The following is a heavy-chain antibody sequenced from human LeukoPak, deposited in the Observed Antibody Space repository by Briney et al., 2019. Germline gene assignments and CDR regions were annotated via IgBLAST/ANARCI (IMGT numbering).Heavy chain of an antibody. CDR3: ARDLDQVQEDSDAFDI. Sequence: SETLSLTCTVSGGSISSSSYYWGWIRQPPGKGLEWIGSIYYSGSTYYNPSLKSRVTISVDTSKNQFSLKLSSVTAADTAVYYCARDLDQVQEDSDAFDIWGQGTMVTVSS. V-gene: IGHV4-39*07. D-gene: IGHD3/OR15-3a*01. CDR2: IYYSGST. J-gene: IGHJ3*02. CDR1: GGSISSSSYY.